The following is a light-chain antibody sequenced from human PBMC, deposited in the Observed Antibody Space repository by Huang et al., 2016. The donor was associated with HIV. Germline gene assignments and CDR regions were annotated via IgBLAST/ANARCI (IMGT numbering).Light chain of an antibody. CDR1: QSVSSN. CDR3: QQYNNWPPT. Sequence: DIVLTQSPATLSVSPGERATLSCRASQSVSSNLAWYHQKPGQAPRLLIFGASTRATGIPARFSGSGSGTEFTLTISSLQSEDFAIYYCQQYNNWPPTFGQGTRLEIK. J-gene: IGKJ5*01. V-gene: IGKV3-15*01. CDR2: GAS.